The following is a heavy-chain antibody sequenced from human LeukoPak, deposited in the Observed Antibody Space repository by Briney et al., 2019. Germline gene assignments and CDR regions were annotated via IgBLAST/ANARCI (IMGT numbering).Heavy chain of an antibody. CDR3: ARDLGWSGAFEI. CDR1: GFTFSSYE. D-gene: IGHD2-15*01. Sequence: GGSLRLSCAASGFTFSSYEMNWVRQAPGKGLEWVGRSRNKANSYTTEYAASVKGRFTISRDDSKNSLYLQLNSLKTEDTAVYYCARDLGWSGAFEIWGQGTMVTVSS. J-gene: IGHJ3*02. V-gene: IGHV3-72*01. CDR2: SRNKANSYTT.